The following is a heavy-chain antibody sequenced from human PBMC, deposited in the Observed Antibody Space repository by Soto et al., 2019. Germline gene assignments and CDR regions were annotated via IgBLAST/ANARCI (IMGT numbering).Heavy chain of an antibody. CDR2: TTGSGGST. CDR3: AKDHMGTNWNAAFDI. J-gene: IGHJ3*02. CDR1: GFTFGRYA. V-gene: IGHV3-23*01. Sequence: EVQLLESGGGLVHPGGSLRLSCAASGFTFGRYAMSWVRQAPGKGLEWVSGTTGSGGSTYYADSVKGRFTISRDNSKNMLYLQMNSVRAEDTAVYYCAKDHMGTNWNAAFDIWGQGTVVTVSS. D-gene: IGHD1-1*01.